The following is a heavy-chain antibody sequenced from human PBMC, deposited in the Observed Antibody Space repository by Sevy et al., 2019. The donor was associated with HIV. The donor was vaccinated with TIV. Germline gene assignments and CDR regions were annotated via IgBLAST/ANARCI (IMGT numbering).Heavy chain of an antibody. CDR3: AKDKLGYCSGGSCLDWYFDL. J-gene: IGHJ2*01. Sequence: GGSLRLSCAASGFTFSSYAMSWVRQAPGKGLEWVSAISGSGGSTYYADSVKGRFTISRDNSKNTLYLQMNSLRAEDTAVYYCAKDKLGYCSGGSCLDWYFDLWGRGTLVTVSS. V-gene: IGHV3-23*01. CDR1: GFTFSSYA. D-gene: IGHD2-15*01. CDR2: ISGSGGST.